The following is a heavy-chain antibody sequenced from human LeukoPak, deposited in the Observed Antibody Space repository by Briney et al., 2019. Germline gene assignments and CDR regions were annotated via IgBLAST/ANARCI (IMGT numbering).Heavy chain of an antibody. CDR1: GGTFSSYA. J-gene: IGHJ4*02. Sequence: SVKVSCKASGGTFSSYAISWVRQAPGQGLEWMGGIIPIFGTANCAQKFQGRVTITADESTSTAYMELSSLRSEDTAVYYCARGYYYDSSGYPDYWGQGTLVTVSS. D-gene: IGHD3-22*01. CDR2: IIPIFGTA. V-gene: IGHV1-69*13. CDR3: ARGYYYDSSGYPDY.